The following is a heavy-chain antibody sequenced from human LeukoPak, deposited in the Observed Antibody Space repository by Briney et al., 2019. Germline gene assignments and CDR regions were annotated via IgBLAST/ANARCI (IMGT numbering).Heavy chain of an antibody. D-gene: IGHD6-19*01. V-gene: IGHV4-59*08. J-gene: IGHJ3*02. CDR1: GGSIRYYY. Sequence: SETLSLTCTVSGGSIRYYYWSWIRQPPGKGLEWIGYIYYTGSTNYNPSLKSRVTISLDTSKNQFSLRLSSVTAADTAVYYCARQRDSSGWFAFDIWGQETMVTVSS. CDR3: ARQRDSSGWFAFDI. CDR2: IYYTGST.